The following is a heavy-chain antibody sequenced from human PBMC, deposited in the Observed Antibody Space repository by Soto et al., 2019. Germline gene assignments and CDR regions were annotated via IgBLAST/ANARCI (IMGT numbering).Heavy chain of an antibody. CDR1: GFTFSDFA. CDR2: ISTTGTTT. Sequence: EQLVDSGGGLVQRGGSLRLSCSASGFTFSDFAMNWIRQAPGRGLEWISYISTTGTTTYYANSVRGRFTISRDNAKNSLYLQMNSLRDEDTAVYYCGRDKTWNGVISGFWFDPWGQGTLVTVSS. J-gene: IGHJ5*02. V-gene: IGHV3-48*02. D-gene: IGHD2-8*01. CDR3: GRDKTWNGVISGFWFDP.